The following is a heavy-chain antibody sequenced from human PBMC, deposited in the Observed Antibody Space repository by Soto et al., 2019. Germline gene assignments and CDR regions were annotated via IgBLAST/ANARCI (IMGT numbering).Heavy chain of an antibody. CDR3: ARYPRSYYDFWSGRYYYYGMDV. J-gene: IGHJ6*02. CDR2: IIPIFGTA. D-gene: IGHD3-3*01. Sequence: SVKVSCKASGGTFSSYAISWVRQAPGQGLEWMGGIIPIFGTANYAQKFQGRVTITADESTSTAYMELSSLRSEDTAVYYCARYPRSYYDFWSGRYYYYGMDVWGQGTTVTVSS. CDR1: GGTFSSYA. V-gene: IGHV1-69*13.